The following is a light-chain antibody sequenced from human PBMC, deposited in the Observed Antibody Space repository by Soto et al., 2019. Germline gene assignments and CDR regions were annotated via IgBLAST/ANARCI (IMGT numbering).Light chain of an antibody. V-gene: IGLV4-60*03. CDR1: SGHSSYI. CDR3: ETWDSNTPIRV. Sequence: QLVLTQSSSASASLGSSVKLTCTLSSGHSSYIIAWHQQQPGKAPRYLMKLEGSGSYNKGSGVPDRFSGSSSGADRYLTISNLQSEDEADYYCETWDSNTPIRVFGGGTKVTVL. CDR2: LEGSGSY. J-gene: IGLJ3*02.